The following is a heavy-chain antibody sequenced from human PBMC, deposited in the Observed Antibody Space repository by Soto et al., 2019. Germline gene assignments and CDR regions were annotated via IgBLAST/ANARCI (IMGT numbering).Heavy chain of an antibody. CDR3: ARGVVVPAAMRYYYYYGMDV. D-gene: IGHD2-2*01. CDR1: GGTFSSYA. V-gene: IGHV1-69*13. Sequence: ASVKVSCTASGGTFSSYAISWVRQAPGQGLEWMGGIIPIFGTANYAQKFQGRVTITADESTSTAYMELSSLRSEDTAVYYCARGVVVPAAMRYYYYYGMDVWGQGTTVTVSS. J-gene: IGHJ6*02. CDR2: IIPIFGTA.